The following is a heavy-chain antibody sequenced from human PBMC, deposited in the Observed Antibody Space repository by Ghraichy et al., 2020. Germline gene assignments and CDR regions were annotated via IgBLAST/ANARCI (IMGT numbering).Heavy chain of an antibody. CDR1: ALTFSRFW. D-gene: IGHD1/OR15-1a*01. V-gene: IGHV3-7*01. CDR2: IKHDGSET. CDR3: ATYNANNARDFDN. J-gene: IGHJ4*02. Sequence: GGSLRLSGVVSALTFSRFWMTWVGRAPGKGLEWVANIKHDGSETYYVDSVKGRFTISRDNAKNSLYLQMDSLRAEDTAVYYCATYNANNARDFDNWGQGTLVTVSS.